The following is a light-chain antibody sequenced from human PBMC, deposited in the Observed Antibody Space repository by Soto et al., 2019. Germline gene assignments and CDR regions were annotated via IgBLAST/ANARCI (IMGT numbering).Light chain of an antibody. CDR3: QSYGTSLSGLYV. CDR2: GNS. Sequence: QSVLTQPPSVSGAPGQRVTISCTGSSSNIGAGYDVHWYQQLPGTAPKLLIYGNSNRPSGVPDRFSVSKSGASASLAITGLRAEDEGDYFCQSYGTSLSGLYVFGTGTKLTVL. V-gene: IGLV1-40*01. J-gene: IGLJ1*01. CDR1: SSNIGAGYD.